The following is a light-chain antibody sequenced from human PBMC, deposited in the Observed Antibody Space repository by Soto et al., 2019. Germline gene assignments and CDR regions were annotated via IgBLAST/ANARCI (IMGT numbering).Light chain of an antibody. CDR2: DVS. V-gene: IGLV2-14*01. Sequence: QSALTQPASVSGSPGQSITISCTGTRSDIGGHNHVSWFQQHPGKVPKLIIFDVSDRPSGVSNRFSGSKSGNTASLTITGLQAEDEADYYCNSYTSGTTWVFGGGIKLTVL. CDR1: RSDIGGHNH. CDR3: NSYTSGTTWV. J-gene: IGLJ3*02.